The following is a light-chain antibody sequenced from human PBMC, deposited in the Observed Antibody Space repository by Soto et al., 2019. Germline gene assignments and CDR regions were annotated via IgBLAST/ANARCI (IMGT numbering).Light chain of an antibody. CDR1: TSYVGTYIY. J-gene: IGLJ2*01. CDR2: DVS. CDR3: SSFAGSYGL. V-gene: IGLV2-11*01. Sequence: QSALIQPRSVSGSPGQSVTISCSGITSYVGTYIYVSWYQHHPGKAPRFLIYDVSKRPSGVPDRFSGSKSGNTASLTISRLQAEDEAEYYCSSFAGSYGLFGGGTKLTVL.